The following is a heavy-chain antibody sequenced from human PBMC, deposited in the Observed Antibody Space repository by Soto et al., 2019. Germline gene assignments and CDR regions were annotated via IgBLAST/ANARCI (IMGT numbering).Heavy chain of an antibody. J-gene: IGHJ4*02. CDR2: IRSKAYGGTT. CDR3: TFPSYYDILTGYPPPDY. V-gene: IGHV3-49*03. CDR1: GFPFVDYA. Sequence: PGGSLRLSCTSSGFPFVDYAMSWFRQAPGKGLEWVGFIRSKAYGGTTEYAASVKGRFTISRDDSKSIAYLQMNSLKTEDTAVHYCTFPSYYDILTGYPPPDYWGQGTLVTVSS. D-gene: IGHD3-9*01.